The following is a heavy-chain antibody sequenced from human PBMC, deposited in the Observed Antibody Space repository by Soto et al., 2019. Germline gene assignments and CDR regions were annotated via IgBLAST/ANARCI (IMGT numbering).Heavy chain of an antibody. J-gene: IGHJ4*02. CDR3: VKDLALMGDY. V-gene: IGHV3-30*18. CDR1: GFRFSDYG. D-gene: IGHD3-16*01. CDR2: VLYDGSKK. Sequence: QVHLVESGGGVVQPGTSLRLSCTASGFRFSDYGMDWVRQAPGKGLEWVSRVLYDGSKKYYADSVKGRFTISRDNPRNTLYLQMDSLRADDTAVYYCVKDLALMGDYWGQGTPVTGSS.